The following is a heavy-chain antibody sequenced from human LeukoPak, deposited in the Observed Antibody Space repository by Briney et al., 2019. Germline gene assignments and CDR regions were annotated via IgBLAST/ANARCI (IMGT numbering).Heavy chain of an antibody. J-gene: IGHJ4*02. CDR3: AKVAGDRLDS. CDR2: ISANNGKT. Sequence: ASVKVSCKASGYTFGTYGFCWVRQAPGHGLEWMGWISANNGKTNFAHKFQGRVTMTTDTSPTTAYMELTSLRPDDTAVYYCAKVAGDRLDSWGQGTLVTVSS. D-gene: IGHD6-13*01. V-gene: IGHV1-18*01. CDR1: GYTFGTYG.